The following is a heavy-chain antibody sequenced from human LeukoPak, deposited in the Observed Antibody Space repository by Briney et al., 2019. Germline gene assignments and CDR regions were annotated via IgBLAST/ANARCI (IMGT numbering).Heavy chain of an antibody. J-gene: IGHJ3*02. D-gene: IGHD3-3*01. V-gene: IGHV3-30*03. CDR3: VRALRFLEWYDAFDI. CDR2: ISYDGSNK. CDR1: GFTFSSYG. Sequence: SGGSLRLSCAASGFTFSSYGMHWVRQAPGKGLEWVAVISYDGSNKYYADSVKGRFTISRDNSKNTLYLQMNSLRAEDTAVYYCVRALRFLEWYDAFDIWGQGTMVTVSS.